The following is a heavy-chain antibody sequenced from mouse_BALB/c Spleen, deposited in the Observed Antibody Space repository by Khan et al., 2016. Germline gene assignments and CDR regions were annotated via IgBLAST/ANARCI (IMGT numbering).Heavy chain of an antibody. Sequence: EVQLVESGGGLVQPGGSRKLSCAASGFTFSSFGMHWVRQAPEKGLEWVAYISSGSSTIYYADTVKGRFTISRDNPKNTLFLQMTRLRSEDTAMYYCARTGDGPAWFAYWGQGTLVTVSA. CDR1: GFTFSSFG. V-gene: IGHV5-17*02. J-gene: IGHJ3*01. CDR3: ARTGDGPAWFAY. CDR2: ISSGSSTI. D-gene: IGHD4-1*01.